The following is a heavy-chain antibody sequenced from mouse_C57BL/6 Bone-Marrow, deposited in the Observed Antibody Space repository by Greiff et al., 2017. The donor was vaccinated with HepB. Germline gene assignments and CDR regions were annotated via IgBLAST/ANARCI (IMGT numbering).Heavy chain of an antibody. J-gene: IGHJ3*01. D-gene: IGHD2-4*01. CDR1: GFTFSSYG. Sequence: EVHLVESGGDLVKPGGSLKLSCAASGFTFSSYGMSWVRQTPDKRLEWVATISSGGSYTYYPDSVKGRFTISRDNAKNTLYLQMSSLKSEDTAMYYCARPQYDFAWFDFWGRGTVITVSA. CDR3: ARPQYDFAWFDF. CDR2: ISSGGSYT. V-gene: IGHV5-6*01.